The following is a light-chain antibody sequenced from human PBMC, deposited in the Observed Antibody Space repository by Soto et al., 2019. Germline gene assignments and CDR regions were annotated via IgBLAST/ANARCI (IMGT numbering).Light chain of an antibody. J-gene: IGLJ2*01. CDR3: GTWDTKLNAVV. Sequence: QSVLTQPPSMSAAPGQKVTITCSGSSSNVGNNFVSWYQQLPGTAPKLLIFDHSQRPSGIPDRFFGSKSGTSATLAITGPQTGDEAVYYCGTWDTKLNAVVFGGGTKVTVL. CDR2: DHS. CDR1: SSNVGNNF. V-gene: IGLV1-51*01.